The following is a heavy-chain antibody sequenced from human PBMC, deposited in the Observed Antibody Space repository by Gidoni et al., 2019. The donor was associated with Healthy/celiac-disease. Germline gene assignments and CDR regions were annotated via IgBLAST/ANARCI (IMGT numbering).Heavy chain of an antibody. V-gene: IGHV3-30*18. Sequence: QVPLVESVGGVVQPGRSLRLSCAASGFPFSRYGMHWVRQAPGKGLEWVAVISYDGSNKYYADSVKGRFTISRDNSKNTLYLQMNSLRAEDTAVYYCAKDWGWELLRDYFDYWGQGTLVTVSS. CDR2: ISYDGSNK. J-gene: IGHJ4*02. CDR1: GFPFSRYG. D-gene: IGHD1-26*01. CDR3: AKDWGWELLRDYFDY.